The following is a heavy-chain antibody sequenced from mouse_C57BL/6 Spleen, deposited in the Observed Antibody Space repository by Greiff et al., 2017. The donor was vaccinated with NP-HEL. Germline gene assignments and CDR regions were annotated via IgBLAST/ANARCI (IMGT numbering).Heavy chain of an antibody. J-gene: IGHJ2*01. V-gene: IGHV1-59*01. D-gene: IGHD2-1*01. CDR3: ARRVGNYGRDYFDY. CDR1: GYTFTSYW. Sequence: QVQLQQPGAELVRPGTSVKLSCKASGYTFTSYWMHWVKQRPGQGLEWIGVIDPSDSYTNYNQKFKGKATLTVDTSSSTAYMQLSSLTSEDSAVYYCARRVGNYGRDYFDYWGQGTTLTVSS. CDR2: IDPSDSYT.